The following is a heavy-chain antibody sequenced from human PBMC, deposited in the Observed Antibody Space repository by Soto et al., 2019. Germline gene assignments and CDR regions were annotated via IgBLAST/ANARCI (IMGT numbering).Heavy chain of an antibody. CDR2: IYYTGST. CDR3: ARWDDVLTGHDY. D-gene: IGHD3-9*01. J-gene: IGHJ4*02. CDR1: GGSVSNGDYY. V-gene: IGHV4-30-4*01. Sequence: QVQLQLSGPGLVKTSQTLSLTCTVSGGSVSNGDYYWSWIRQPPGKGLEWIGFIYYTGSTYYTPSLKSRITISVDTSNNQFSLKLSSVTAADTAVYYCARWDDVLTGHDYWGQGTLVTVSS.